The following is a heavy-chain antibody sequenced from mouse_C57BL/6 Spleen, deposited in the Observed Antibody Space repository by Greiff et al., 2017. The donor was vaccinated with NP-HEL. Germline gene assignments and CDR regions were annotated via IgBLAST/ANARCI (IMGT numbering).Heavy chain of an antibody. Sequence: QVQLQQPGTELVKPGASVKLSCKASGYTFTSYWMHWVKQRPGQGLEWIGNINPSNGGTNYNEKFKSKATLTVDKSSSTAYMQLSSLTSEDSAVYYCARSSSGYVRGYYAMDYWGQGTSVTVSS. CDR2: INPSNGGT. J-gene: IGHJ4*01. V-gene: IGHV1-53*01. CDR1: GYTFTSYW. D-gene: IGHD3-2*02. CDR3: ARSSSGYVRGYYAMDY.